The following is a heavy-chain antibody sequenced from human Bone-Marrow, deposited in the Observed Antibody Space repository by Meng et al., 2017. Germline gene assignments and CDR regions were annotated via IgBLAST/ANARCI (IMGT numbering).Heavy chain of an antibody. V-gene: IGHV1-2*06. J-gene: IGHJ4*02. CDR1: GYNFPDYW. CDR2: IDPKSGDT. D-gene: IGHD6-13*01. CDR3: ARDEDISAAGKLFGDY. Sequence: QLQLVQSGIEVKKTWASVKVSCTPSGYNFPDYWLHWVRRVPGQGLEWMGRIDPKSGDTHYAQRFQGRVTMTGDTSISTAYMELSGLRSDDTAMYYCARDEDISAAGKLFGDYWGQGTLVTVSS.